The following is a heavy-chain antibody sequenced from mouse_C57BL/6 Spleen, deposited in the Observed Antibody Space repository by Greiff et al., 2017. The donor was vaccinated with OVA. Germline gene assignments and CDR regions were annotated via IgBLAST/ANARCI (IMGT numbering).Heavy chain of an antibody. CDR2: IYPGDGDT. D-gene: IGHD1-1*01. Sequence: QVQLQQSGPELVKPGASVKISCKASGYAFSSSWMNWVKQRPGKGLEWIGRIYPGDGDTNYNGQFKGKATLTADKSSSTAYMQLSSLTSEDSAVYFCARCGSSYNYFDYWGQGTTLTVSS. J-gene: IGHJ2*01. CDR3: ARCGSSYNYFDY. V-gene: IGHV1-82*01. CDR1: GYAFSSSW.